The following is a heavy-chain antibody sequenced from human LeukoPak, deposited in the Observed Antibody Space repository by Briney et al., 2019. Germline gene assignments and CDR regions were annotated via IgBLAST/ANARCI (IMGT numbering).Heavy chain of an antibody. V-gene: IGHV3-23*01. CDR1: GFNFNNFA. CDR2: MTGPADTT. J-gene: IGHJ4*02. CDR3: AKGAEIDH. Sequence: GGSLRLSCAASGFNFNNFAMSWVRQAPGKGLEWLSAMTGPADTTYYAESVRGRFTISRDYSKSMVFLQMNSLRVEDTAIYYCAKGAEIDHWGQGTLVTVSS.